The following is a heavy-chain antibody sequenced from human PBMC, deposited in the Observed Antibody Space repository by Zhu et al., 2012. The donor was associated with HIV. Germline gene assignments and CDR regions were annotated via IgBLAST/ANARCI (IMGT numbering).Heavy chain of an antibody. Sequence: QVLLQESGPGLVKPSGTLSLTCAVSGASISSTSYYWGWIRQPPGKGLEWIGSIYYSGSIYYNPPLKNRATLSLETSRNQFSPRLNSVTAADTAVYYCASSLITMIRGVITRYWFDPWGQGTLVTVSS. J-gene: IGHJ5*02. CDR2: IYYSGSI. V-gene: IGHV4-39*07. CDR3: ASSLITMIRGVITRYWFDP. D-gene: IGHD3-10*01. CDR1: GASISSTSYY.